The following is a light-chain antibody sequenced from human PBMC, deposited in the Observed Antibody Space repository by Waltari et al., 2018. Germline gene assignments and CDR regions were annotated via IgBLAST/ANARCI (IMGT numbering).Light chain of an antibody. J-gene: IGLJ1*01. Sequence: SYELTQPPSVSVAPGQTARITCDGDKIGSKKVHWYQHKPGQAPVLVVYDEGDRPSGIPERFSGSNSGNTAALTISRVDAGDEAEYYCQVWDSGSNHYVFGTVTKVTVL. CDR3: QVWDSGSNHYV. V-gene: IGLV3-21*02. CDR2: DEG. CDR1: KIGSKK.